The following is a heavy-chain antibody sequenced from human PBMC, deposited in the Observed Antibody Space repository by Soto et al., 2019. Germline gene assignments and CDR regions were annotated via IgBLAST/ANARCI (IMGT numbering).Heavy chain of an antibody. CDR2: ISYDGSNK. CDR3: ARGRLVWFGELYSASSIYYYGMDV. J-gene: IGHJ6*02. Sequence: GGSLRLSCAASGFTFSSYAMHWVRQAPGKGLEWVAVISYDGSNKYYADSVKGRFTISRDNSKNTLYLQMNSLRAEDTAVYYCARGRLVWFGELYSASSIYYYGMDVWGQGTTVTVSS. V-gene: IGHV3-30-3*01. CDR1: GFTFSSYA. D-gene: IGHD3-10*01.